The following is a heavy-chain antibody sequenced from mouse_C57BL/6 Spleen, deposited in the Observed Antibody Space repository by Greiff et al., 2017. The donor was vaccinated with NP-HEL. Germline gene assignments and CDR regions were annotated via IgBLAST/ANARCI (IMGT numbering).Heavy chain of an antibody. J-gene: IGHJ4*01. CDR3: ARLGLGGYAMDY. Sequence: QVQLQQSGAELVKPGASVKISCKASGYAFSSYWMNWVKQRPGKGLEWIGQIYTGDGDTNYNGKFKGKATLTADKSSSTAIMQLSSLTSEDSEVYFCARLGLGGYAMDYWGQGTSVTVSS. D-gene: IGHD4-1*01. V-gene: IGHV1-80*01. CDR1: GYAFSSYW. CDR2: IYTGDGDT.